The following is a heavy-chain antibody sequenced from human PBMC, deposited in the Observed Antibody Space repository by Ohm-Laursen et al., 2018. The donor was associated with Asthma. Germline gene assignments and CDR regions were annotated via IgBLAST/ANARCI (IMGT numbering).Heavy chain of an antibody. CDR2: INPSSGSS. V-gene: IGHV1-46*01. J-gene: IGHJ6*02. CDR1: GYPFTRDY. CDR3: ARVDYDILTGQYYYGMDV. Sequence: ASVKVSCNASGYPFTRDYMHWVRQAPGQGLEWMGIINPSSGSSSYAQKLQGRVTMTTDTSTSTAYMELRSLRSDDTAVYYCARVDYDILTGQYYYGMDVWGQGTTVTVSS. D-gene: IGHD3-9*01.